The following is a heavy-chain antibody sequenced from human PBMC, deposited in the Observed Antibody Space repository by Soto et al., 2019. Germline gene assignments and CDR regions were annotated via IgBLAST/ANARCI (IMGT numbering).Heavy chain of an antibody. CDR3: ARRAILWGNAFDI. CDR1: GFTFGDFY. J-gene: IGHJ3*02. D-gene: IGHD2-21*01. Sequence: QVQLVESGGGLVKPGGSLRLSCAASGFTFGDFYMAWIRQAPGKGLEWISYISTGTTLYYADSVKGRFTNSRDNAKNSLYLQMNSLRAEDTAVYYCARRAILWGNAFDIWGQGTMVTVSS. CDR2: ISTGTTL. V-gene: IGHV3-11*01.